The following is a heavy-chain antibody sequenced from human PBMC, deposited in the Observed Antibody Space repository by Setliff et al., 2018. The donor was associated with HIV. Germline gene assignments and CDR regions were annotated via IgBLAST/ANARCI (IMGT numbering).Heavy chain of an antibody. CDR2: IIPIFGTA. Sequence: ASVKVSCKASGGGVSNHVISWVRQAPGRGLEWMGGIIPIFGTADYAQRFQGRVTITADESTSTAYMELSSLRSEDMAVYYCARALDTGWALGYWGQGTLVTVSS. V-gene: IGHV1-69*13. J-gene: IGHJ4*02. D-gene: IGHD6-19*01. CDR1: GGGVSNHV. CDR3: ARALDTGWALGY.